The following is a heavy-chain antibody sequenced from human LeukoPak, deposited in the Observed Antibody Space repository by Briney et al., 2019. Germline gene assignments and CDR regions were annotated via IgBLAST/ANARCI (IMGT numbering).Heavy chain of an antibody. J-gene: IGHJ4*02. CDR3: ARAGFWSGYPHLRPLDYFDY. V-gene: IGHV3-23*01. D-gene: IGHD3-3*01. CDR1: GFTFSNYA. CDR2: ISNNGGST. Sequence: GGSLRLSCAASGFTFSNYAMSWVRQAPGKGLEWVSGISNNGGSTYYADSVKGRFTISRDNSKNTLYLQMNSLRAEDTAVYYCARAGFWSGYPHLRPLDYFDYWGQGTLVTVSS.